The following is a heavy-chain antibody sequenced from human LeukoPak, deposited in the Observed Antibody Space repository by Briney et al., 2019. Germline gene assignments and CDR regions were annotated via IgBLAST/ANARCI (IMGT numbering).Heavy chain of an antibody. CDR1: GFTFSSYA. CDR2: ISYDGSNK. Sequence: GGSLRLSCAASGFTFSSYAMHWVRQAPGKGLEWVAVISYDGSNKYYADSVKGRFTISRDNSKNTLYLQMNSLRAEDTAVYYCARSVAGRSPLDYWGQGTLVTVSS. CDR3: ARSVAGRSPLDY. V-gene: IGHV3-30-3*01. J-gene: IGHJ4*02. D-gene: IGHD6-19*01.